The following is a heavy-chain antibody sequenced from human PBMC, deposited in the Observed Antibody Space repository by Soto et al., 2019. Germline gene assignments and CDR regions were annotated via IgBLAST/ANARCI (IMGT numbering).Heavy chain of an antibody. D-gene: IGHD6-13*01. CDR3: ARLTAGIAAPPDLPNWFDP. Sequence: PGGSLRLSCAASGFPFSSYGMHWVRQAPGKGLEWVAVISYDGSNKYYADSVKGRVTISVDTSKNQFSLKLSSVTAADTAVYYCARLTAGIAAPPDLPNWFDPWGQGTLVTVSS. J-gene: IGHJ5*02. CDR2: ISYDGSNK. CDR1: GFPFSSYG. V-gene: IGHV3-30*03.